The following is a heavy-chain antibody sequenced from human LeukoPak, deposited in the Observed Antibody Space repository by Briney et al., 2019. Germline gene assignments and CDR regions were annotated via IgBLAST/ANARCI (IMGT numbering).Heavy chain of an antibody. Sequence: GGSLRLSCAASGFTFSSYDMHWVRQATGKGLEWVSAIGTAGDTYYPGSVKGRFTISRENAKNSLYLQMNSLRAGDTAVYYCARGGAAGTIYNWFDPWGQGTLVTVSS. CDR3: ARGGAAGTIYNWFDP. J-gene: IGHJ5*02. V-gene: IGHV3-13*01. CDR2: IGTAGDT. D-gene: IGHD6-13*01. CDR1: GFTFSSYD.